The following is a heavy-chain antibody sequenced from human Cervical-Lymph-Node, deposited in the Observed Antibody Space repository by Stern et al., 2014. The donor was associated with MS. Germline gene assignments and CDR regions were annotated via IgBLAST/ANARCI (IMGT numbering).Heavy chain of an antibody. CDR1: GYTFTTYY. V-gene: IGHV1-46*01. CDR3: ARVLSLATSDS. J-gene: IGHJ4*02. CDR2: LNPSGGKT. Sequence: QMQLVQSGAEIRKPGASVKISCEASGYTFTTYYTHWVRQAPGQGLEWVALLNPSGGKTTYAQRFQGRVTVTGDKSTSTVYMELTGLRSEDTAVYYCARVLSLATSDSWGQGTLVIVSS. D-gene: IGHD1-1*01.